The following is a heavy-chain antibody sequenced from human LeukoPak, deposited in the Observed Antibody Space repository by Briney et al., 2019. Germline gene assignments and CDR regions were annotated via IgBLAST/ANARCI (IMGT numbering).Heavy chain of an antibody. CDR3: ARLVYCSSTSCLDSDY. J-gene: IGHJ4*02. CDR1: GFTFSSYW. V-gene: IGHV3-74*01. CDR2: INSDGSST. Sequence: QAGGSLRLSCAASGFTFSSYWMHWVRQAPGKGLVWVSRINSDGSSTSYAYSVKGRFTISRDNAKNTLYLQMNSLRAEDTAVYYCARLVYCSSTSCLDSDYWGQGTLVTVSS. D-gene: IGHD2-2*01.